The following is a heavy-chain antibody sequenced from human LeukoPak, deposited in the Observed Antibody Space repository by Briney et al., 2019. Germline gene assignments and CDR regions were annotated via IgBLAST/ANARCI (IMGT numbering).Heavy chain of an antibody. CDR3: ARGPVQLLWFGELSYVFDY. CDR1: GYTFTGYY. V-gene: IGHV1-2*02. D-gene: IGHD3-10*01. Sequence: ASVKVSCKASGYTFTGYYMHWVRQAPGQGLEWMGWINPNSGGTNYAQKFQGRVTTTRDTSISTAYMELSRLRSDDTAVYYCARGPVQLLWFGELSYVFDYWGQGTLVTVSS. CDR2: INPNSGGT. J-gene: IGHJ4*02.